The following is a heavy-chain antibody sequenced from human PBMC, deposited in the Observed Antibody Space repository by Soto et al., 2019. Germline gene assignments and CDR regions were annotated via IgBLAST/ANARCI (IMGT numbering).Heavy chain of an antibody. Sequence: QVQLVESGGGVVQPGRSLRLSCAASGFTFSSYGMHWVRQAPGKGLEWVAVIWYDGSNKYYADSVTGRFTISRDNSKNTLYLQMNSLRAEDTAVYYCAGEHSSSWFFDYWGQGTLVTVSS. D-gene: IGHD6-13*01. CDR1: GFTFSSYG. V-gene: IGHV3-33*01. J-gene: IGHJ4*02. CDR3: AGEHSSSWFFDY. CDR2: IWYDGSNK.